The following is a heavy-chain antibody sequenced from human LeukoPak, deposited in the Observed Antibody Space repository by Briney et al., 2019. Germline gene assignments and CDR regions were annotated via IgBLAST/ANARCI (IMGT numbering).Heavy chain of an antibody. V-gene: IGHV1-46*01. CDR1: GYNFISYY. J-gene: IGHJ6*02. CDR3: AREDVVLVDAVRYYYYGMDV. Sequence: ASVKVSCKASGYNFISYYMHWVRQAPGQGLEWMGIINPSGGSTSYAQKFQDRVTMTRDTSTSAVYMELSSLKSEDTAVYYCAREDVVLVDAVRYYYYGMDVWGQGTTVTVSS. D-gene: IGHD2-8*01. CDR2: INPSGGST.